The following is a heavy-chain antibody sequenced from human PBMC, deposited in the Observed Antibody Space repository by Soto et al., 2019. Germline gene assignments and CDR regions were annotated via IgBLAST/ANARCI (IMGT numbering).Heavy chain of an antibody. Sequence: HVQLVQSEAEVKKPGASVQVSCTASGYSFTNYSMHWVRQVPGQGPEWMGKINTTSGSTSYAQKFKDKVTMTRDMSSNTLYIQLSSLTSDDTAVYYCAQDGIQLWPRYYFDFWGQGTLVIVSS. CDR1: GYSFTNYS. CDR3: AQDGIQLWPRYYFDF. J-gene: IGHJ4*02. D-gene: IGHD5-18*01. V-gene: IGHV1-46*01. CDR2: INTTSGST.